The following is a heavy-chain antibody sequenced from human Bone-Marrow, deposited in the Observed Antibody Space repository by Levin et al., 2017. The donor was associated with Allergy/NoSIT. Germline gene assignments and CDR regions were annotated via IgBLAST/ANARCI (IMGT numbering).Heavy chain of an antibody. CDR1: GYTFTSYD. CDR3: ARGRRQMATTKGYFDY. CDR2: MNPNSGNT. V-gene: IGHV1-8*01. D-gene: IGHD5-24*01. J-gene: IGHJ4*02. Sequence: GALVKVSCKASGYTFTSYDINWVRQATGQGLEWMGWMNPNSGNTGYAQKFQGRVTMTRNTSISTAYMELSSLRSEDTAVYYCARGRRQMATTKGYFDYWGQGTLVTVSS.